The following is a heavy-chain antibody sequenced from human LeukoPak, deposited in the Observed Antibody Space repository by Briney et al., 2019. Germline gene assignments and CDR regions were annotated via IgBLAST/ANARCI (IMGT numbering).Heavy chain of an antibody. J-gene: IGHJ4*02. D-gene: IGHD2-2*01. Sequence: AGGSLRLSCAASGFTFSNYALSWVRQAPGKGPEWVSTISGGGGSSYYADSVKGRFTISRDISKNTMYLQMSSLRAEDTAVYYCAKGVSSTSSPLLFDYWGQGTLVTVSS. V-gene: IGHV3-23*01. CDR1: GFTFSNYA. CDR2: ISGGGGSS. CDR3: AKGVSSTSSPLLFDY.